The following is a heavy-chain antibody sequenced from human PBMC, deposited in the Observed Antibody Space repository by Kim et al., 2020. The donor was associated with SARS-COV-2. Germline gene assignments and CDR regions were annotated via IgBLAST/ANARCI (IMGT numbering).Heavy chain of an antibody. Sequence: SETLSLTCTVSGGSISSSSYYWGWIRQPPGKGLEWIGSIYYSGSTYYNPSLKSRVTISVDTSKNQFSLKLSSVTAADTAVYYCARLGYCSSTSCDDADAFDIWGQGTMVTVSS. CDR3: ARLGYCSSTSCDDADAFDI. J-gene: IGHJ3*02. D-gene: IGHD2-2*01. CDR2: IYYSGST. CDR1: GGSISSSSYY. V-gene: IGHV4-39*01.